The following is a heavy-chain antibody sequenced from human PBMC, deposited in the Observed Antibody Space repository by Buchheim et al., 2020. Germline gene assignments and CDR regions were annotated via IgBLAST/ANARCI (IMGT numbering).Heavy chain of an antibody. CDR2: VYSSGVT. V-gene: IGHV4-31*03. J-gene: IGHJ4*02. CDR3: ATSRRGTPLVD. D-gene: IGHD3-16*01. Sequence: QVQLRESGPGLVKPAQTLSLICSVSGASISSGNYYWNWIRQRPGQGLEWIGYVYSSGVTYYSPSLRSRLAISLDTSQNQFSLGLRSVTAADTAVYYCATSRRGTPLVDWGQGSL. CDR1: GASISSGNYY.